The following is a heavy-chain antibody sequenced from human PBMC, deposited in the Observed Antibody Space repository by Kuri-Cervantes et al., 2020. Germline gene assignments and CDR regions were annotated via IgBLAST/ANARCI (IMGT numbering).Heavy chain of an antibody. V-gene: IGHV3-33*06. Sequence: LSLTCAASGFTFSSYGMHWVRQAPGKGLEWVAVIWYDGSNKYYADSVKGRFTISRDNSKNTLYLQMNSLRAEDTAVYYCAKDRSTFDPKYYYYYYGMDVWGQGTTVTVSS. J-gene: IGHJ6*02. CDR2: IWYDGSNK. CDR1: GFTFSSYG. CDR3: AKDRSTFDPKYYYYYYGMDV. D-gene: IGHD5/OR15-5a*01.